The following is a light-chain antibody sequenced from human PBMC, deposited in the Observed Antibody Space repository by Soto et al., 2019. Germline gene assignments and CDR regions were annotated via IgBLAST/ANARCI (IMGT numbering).Light chain of an antibody. Sequence: EVVMRQSSVTLSGSPGEGATLSCRASQGIGDSLAWYQHKPGQTPRLLIYDTSTRATGVPARFSGSRSGTEFTLPINSLQSEDFAVYYCQRYISWPLTFGGGTKVDIK. V-gene: IGKV3-15*01. CDR2: DTS. CDR1: QGIGDS. CDR3: QRYISWPLT. J-gene: IGKJ4*01.